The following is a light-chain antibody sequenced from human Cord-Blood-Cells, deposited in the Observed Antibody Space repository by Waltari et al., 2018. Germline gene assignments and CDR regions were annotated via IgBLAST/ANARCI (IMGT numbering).Light chain of an antibody. Sequence: SYELTQPPSVSVSPGQTASLTCPGNKSGDKYACWYQQKPGQSPVLVIYQDSKRPSGIPERFSGSNSGNTATLTIRGTQAMDEADYYCQAWDSSTVVFGGGTKLTVL. V-gene: IGLV3-1*01. CDR1: KSGDKY. CDR3: QAWDSSTVV. J-gene: IGLJ2*01. CDR2: QDS.